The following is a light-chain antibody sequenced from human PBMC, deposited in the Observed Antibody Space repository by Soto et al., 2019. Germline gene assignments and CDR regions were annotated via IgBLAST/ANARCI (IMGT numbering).Light chain of an antibody. CDR2: GAS. CDR1: QSVSSN. V-gene: IGKV3-15*01. CDR3: QQYNNGPET. J-gene: IGKJ1*01. Sequence: DIVMTQSPATLSVSPGERASLACRASQSVSSNLAWYQQKPGQAPRLLIYGASTRATGIPARFSGSGSGTEFTLTISSLQSEDFEVYYCQQYNNGPETFGQGTKVDIK.